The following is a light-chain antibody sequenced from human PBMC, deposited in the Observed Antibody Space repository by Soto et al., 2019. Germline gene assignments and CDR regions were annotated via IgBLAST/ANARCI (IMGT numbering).Light chain of an antibody. CDR3: QSYDSSLSGSVV. CDR1: SSNIGAGYD. V-gene: IGLV1-40*01. J-gene: IGLJ2*01. CDR2: GNS. Sequence: QSVLTQPPSVSGAPGQRVTISCTGSSSNIGAGYDVHWYQQLPGTAPNLLIYGNSNRPSGVPDRFSGSKSGTSASLAITGLQAEDEADYSCQSYDSSLSGSVVFGGGTKVTVL.